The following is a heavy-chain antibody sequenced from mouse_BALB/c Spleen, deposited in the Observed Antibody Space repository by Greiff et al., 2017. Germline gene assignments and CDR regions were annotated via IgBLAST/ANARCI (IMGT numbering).Heavy chain of an antibody. CDR2: ICAGGST. Sequence: VQLKESGPGLVAPSQSLSITCTVSGFSFTSYGVHWVRQPPGQGLEWLGVICAGGSTKYNSALMSRLSISKDNSKSQVFLQMHSLQTDDTAMYYCVSGTYSEGFAYWGQGTLVTVSA. CDR1: GFSFTSYG. J-gene: IGHJ3*01. V-gene: IGHV2-9*02. D-gene: IGHD5-1*01. CDR3: VSGTYSEGFAY.